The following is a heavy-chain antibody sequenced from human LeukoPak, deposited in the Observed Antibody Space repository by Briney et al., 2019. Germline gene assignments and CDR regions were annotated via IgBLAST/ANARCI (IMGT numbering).Heavy chain of an antibody. D-gene: IGHD3-10*01. CDR2: TNPNRGVT. CDR1: GYTFTDFY. V-gene: IGHV1-2*02. J-gene: IGHJ4*02. Sequence: GASVKVSCQASGYTFTDFYVHWVRQAPGQGLEWMGWTNPNRGVTNYPQKFQDRVTMTRDTSITTAYMELSRLRSDDTAVYYCARDLTYYGSGSYYFDSWGQGTLVTVSS. CDR3: ARDLTYYGSGSYYFDS.